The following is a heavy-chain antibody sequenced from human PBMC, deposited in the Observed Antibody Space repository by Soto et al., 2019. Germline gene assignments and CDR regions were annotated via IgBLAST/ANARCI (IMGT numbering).Heavy chain of an antibody. J-gene: IGHJ4*02. CDR2: ISSSGSTI. V-gene: IGHV3-11*01. CDR1: GFTFSDYY. D-gene: IGHD3-22*01. CDR3: ARDHYYDSSGYSSPLY. Sequence: PGGSLRLSCAASGFTFSDYYMSWIRQAPGKGLEWVSYISSSGSTIYYADSVKGRFTISRDNAKNSLYLQMNSLRVEDTAVYYCARDHYYDSSGYSSPLYWGQGTLVTVSS.